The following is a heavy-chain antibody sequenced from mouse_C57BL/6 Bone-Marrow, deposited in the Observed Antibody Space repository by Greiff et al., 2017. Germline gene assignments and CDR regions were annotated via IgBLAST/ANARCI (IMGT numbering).Heavy chain of an antibody. J-gene: IGHJ4*01. CDR1: GYSITSDY. CDR2: ISYSGST. Sequence: EVKLMESGPGLAKPSQTLSLTCSVTGYSITSDYWNWIRKFPGNKLEYMGYISYSGSTYYNPSLKSRISINRDTSKNQYYLQLNSVTTEDTATYYCARSFITTVVATPDYYAMDYWGQGTSVTVSS. CDR3: ARSFITTVVATPDYYAMDY. V-gene: IGHV3-8*01. D-gene: IGHD1-1*01.